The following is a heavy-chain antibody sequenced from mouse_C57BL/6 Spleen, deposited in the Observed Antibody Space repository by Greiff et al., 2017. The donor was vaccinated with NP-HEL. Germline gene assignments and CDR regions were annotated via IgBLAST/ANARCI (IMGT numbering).Heavy chain of an antibody. CDR3: SRKTGYDYPFPY. J-gene: IGHJ3*01. Sequence: QVQLQQPGAELVRPGTSVKLSCKASGYTFTSYWMHWVKQRPGQGLEWIGVIDPYDSYTNYNQKFKGKATLTVETSSSTAYMQLRSLTSEDYAVYYCSRKTGYDYPFPYWGQGTLVTVSA. CDR2: IDPYDSYT. D-gene: IGHD2-4*01. V-gene: IGHV1-59*01. CDR1: GYTFTSYW.